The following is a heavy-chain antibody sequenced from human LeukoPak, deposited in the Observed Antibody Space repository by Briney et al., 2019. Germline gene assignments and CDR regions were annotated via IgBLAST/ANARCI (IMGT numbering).Heavy chain of an antibody. J-gene: IGHJ3*02. CDR1: GDSISSYY. CDR3: ARDYAFDI. CDR2: IYYIGST. Sequence: SETLSLTCTVSGDSISSYYWSWIRQPPGKGLEWIGYIYYIGSTNYDPSLKSRVTISVDTSKNQFSLKLSSVTAADTAVYYCARDYAFDIWGQGTMVTVSS. V-gene: IGHV4-59*01.